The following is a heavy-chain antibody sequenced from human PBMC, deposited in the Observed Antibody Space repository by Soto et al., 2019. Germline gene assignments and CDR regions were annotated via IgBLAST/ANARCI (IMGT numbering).Heavy chain of an antibody. CDR1: GFTFSNYG. J-gene: IGHJ4*02. V-gene: IGHV3-33*01. Sequence: QAQLVESGGGVVQPGGSLRLSCAASGFTFSNYGMHWVRQAPGKGLEWVTFIWYDGTNRYYVDSVKGQFTISRDNSNNTLFLQMNSLRDDDTAVYYCARGIAAAGLDSWGQGTLVTVSS. D-gene: IGHD6-13*01. CDR3: ARGIAAAGLDS. CDR2: IWYDGTNR.